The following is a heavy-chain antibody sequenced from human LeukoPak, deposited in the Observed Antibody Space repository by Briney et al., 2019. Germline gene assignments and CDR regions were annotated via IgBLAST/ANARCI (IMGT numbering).Heavy chain of an antibody. V-gene: IGHV6-1*01. CDR1: RDSVSSTSSA. D-gene: IGHD1-7*01. Sequence: SQTLSLTCVISRDSVSSTSSAWNWIRQSPSRGLEWLGRTYYRSKWINDYAVSVKGRITINPDTSENQFSLQLNSVTPEDTAIYYCARNYRPDFDCWGQGTLVTVSS. J-gene: IGHJ4*02. CDR2: TYYRSKWIN. CDR3: ARNYRPDFDC.